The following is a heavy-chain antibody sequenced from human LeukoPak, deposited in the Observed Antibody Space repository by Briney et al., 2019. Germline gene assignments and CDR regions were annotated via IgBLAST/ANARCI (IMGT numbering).Heavy chain of an antibody. CDR2: ISGGGGST. J-gene: IGHJ4*02. CDR3: AKGGKWDVTPFDY. V-gene: IGHV3-23*01. D-gene: IGHD1-26*01. Sequence: GGSLRLSCAASGFTFTSYSMNWVRQAPGQGLEWVSTISGGGGSTYYADSVKGRFTVSRDNSKNTLYLQVNSLRAEDTAVYYCAKGGKWDVTPFDYWGQGTLVTVSS. CDR1: GFTFTSYS.